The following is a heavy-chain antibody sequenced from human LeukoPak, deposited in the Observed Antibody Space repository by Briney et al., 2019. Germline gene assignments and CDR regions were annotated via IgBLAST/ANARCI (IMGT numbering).Heavy chain of an antibody. CDR3: ARATSSWYVLSGMDV. Sequence: GGSLRLSCAASGFTVSSNYMSWVRQAPGKGLEWVSVNYSGGSTYYADSVKGRFTISRDNSKNTLYLQMNSLRAEDTAVYYCARATSSWYVLSGMDVWGQGTTVTVSS. V-gene: IGHV3-53*01. CDR2: NYSGGST. D-gene: IGHD6-13*01. J-gene: IGHJ6*02. CDR1: GFTVSSNY.